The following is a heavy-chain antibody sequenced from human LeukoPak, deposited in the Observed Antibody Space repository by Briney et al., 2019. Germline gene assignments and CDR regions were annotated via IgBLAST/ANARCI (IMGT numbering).Heavy chain of an antibody. V-gene: IGHV4-39*07. D-gene: IGHD3-3*01. CDR3: ARDWRE. J-gene: IGHJ4*02. Sequence: PSETLSLTCTVSGGTIADSRYYWGWIRQPPGKGLEWIGSIHSSGNTFYNPSLKSRVTISVDTSNNQFYRKLHSVTAADTAVYYCARDWRERGQGTLVTVSS. CDR2: IHSSGNT. CDR1: GGTIADSRYY.